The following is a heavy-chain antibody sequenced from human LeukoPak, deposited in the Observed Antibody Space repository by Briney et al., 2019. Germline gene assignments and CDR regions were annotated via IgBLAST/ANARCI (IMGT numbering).Heavy chain of an antibody. CDR2: INYSGST. CDR3: ARQPQRGDYYYYGMDV. CDR1: CGSISSYY. V-gene: IGHV4-59*08. Sequence: PSETLSLTCTVSCGSISSYYWSWIRQPPGKGLGWIGYINYSGSTNYNPSLKSRVTISVDTSKNQFSLKLSSVTAADTAVYYCARQPQRGDYYYYGMDVWGQGTTVTVSS. D-gene: IGHD7-27*01. J-gene: IGHJ6*02.